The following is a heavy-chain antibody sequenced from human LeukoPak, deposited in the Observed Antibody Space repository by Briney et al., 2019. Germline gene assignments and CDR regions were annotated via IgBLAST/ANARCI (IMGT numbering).Heavy chain of an antibody. Sequence: GGSLRLSCAASGFSSSDQYMDWVRRAPGKGLEWVGRTTDKAHRYTTQYATSVKGRFTISRDDSENSLYLQMNAVKTEDTAMYYCGIRTFAAFTLWGQGTMVTVSS. D-gene: IGHD3-9*01. V-gene: IGHV3-72*01. CDR1: GFSSSDQY. J-gene: IGHJ3*01. CDR3: GIRTFAAFTL. CDR2: TTDKAHRYTT.